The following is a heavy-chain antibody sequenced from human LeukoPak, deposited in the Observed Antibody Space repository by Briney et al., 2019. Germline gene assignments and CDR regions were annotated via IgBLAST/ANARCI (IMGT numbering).Heavy chain of an antibody. CDR2: ISGSGGST. CDR1: GFTFSSYA. Sequence: PGGSLRLSCAASGFTFSSYAMSWVRQAPGKGLEWVSAISGSGGSTYYAGSVKGRFTISRDNSKNTLYLQMNSLRAEDTAVFYCAKGSYIAARPLVDYWGQGTLVTVSS. V-gene: IGHV3-23*01. J-gene: IGHJ4*02. D-gene: IGHD6-6*01. CDR3: AKGSYIAARPLVDY.